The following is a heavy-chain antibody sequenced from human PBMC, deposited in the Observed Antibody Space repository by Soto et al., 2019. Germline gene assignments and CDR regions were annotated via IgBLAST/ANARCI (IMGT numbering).Heavy chain of an antibody. CDR3: ATTRGGGGY. V-gene: IGHV3-53*01. J-gene: IGHJ4*02. Sequence: EVQLVESGGGLIQPGGSLRLSCAVSGFTVSNNYMSWVRQAPGKGLEGVSVIYSGGYTAYGDSVKGRFTISRDNSKKTPNLQMNSPGADNPDVFFGATTRGGGGYWGQGTLVTVSS. D-gene: IGHD3-10*01. CDR1: GFTVSNNY. CDR2: IYSGGYT.